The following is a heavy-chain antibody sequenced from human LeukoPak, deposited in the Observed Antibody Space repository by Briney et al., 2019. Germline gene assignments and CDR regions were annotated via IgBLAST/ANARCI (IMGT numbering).Heavy chain of an antibody. CDR2: ISGSGDST. V-gene: IGHV3-23*01. Sequence: PGGSLRLSCAASGFTFSSYAISWVRQAPGKGLEWVSGISGSGDSTYYADSVKGRFTISGDSSKNTVYVQMNSLRVEDTAVYYCARGAFFTWRQLGYYFDYWGQGTLVTVSS. CDR3: ARGAFFTWRQLGYYFDY. J-gene: IGHJ4*02. D-gene: IGHD5-18*01. CDR1: GFTFSSYA.